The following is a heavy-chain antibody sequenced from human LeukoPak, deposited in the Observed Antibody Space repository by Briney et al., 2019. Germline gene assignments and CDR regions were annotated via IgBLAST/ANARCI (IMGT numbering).Heavy chain of an antibody. CDR1: GGSISSYS. CDR3: ARVDEDGFDY. Sequence: PSETLSLTCTVSGGSISSYSWSWIRQPAGEGLEWIGRIFTSGNTNYNPSLKTRVTMSVDTSKNQFSLKLSSVTAAETAVYYCARVDEDGFDYWGQGTLVTVSS. V-gene: IGHV4-4*07. CDR2: IFTSGNT. J-gene: IGHJ4*02.